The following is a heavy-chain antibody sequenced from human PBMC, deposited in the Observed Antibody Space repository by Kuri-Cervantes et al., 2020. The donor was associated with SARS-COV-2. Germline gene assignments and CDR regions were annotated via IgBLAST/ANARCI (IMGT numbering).Heavy chain of an antibody. V-gene: IGHV3-19*01. CDR2: VSWNGSRT. CDR1: GSTFSNSD. D-gene: IGHD1-26*01. CDR3: AGDLSQGLLRN. Sequence: GESLKISCAASGSTFSNSDMNWVRQAPGKGLEWVSGVSWNGSRTHYADSVKGRFIISRGNSRNFLYQQMNSLRAEDTAVYYCAGDLSQGLLRNWGQGTLVTVSS. J-gene: IGHJ4*02.